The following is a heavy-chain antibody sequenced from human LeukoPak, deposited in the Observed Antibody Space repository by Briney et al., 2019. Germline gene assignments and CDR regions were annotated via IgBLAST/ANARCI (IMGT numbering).Heavy chain of an antibody. CDR2: INHSGST. D-gene: IGHD3-10*01. Sequence: SETLSLTCAVYGGSFSGYYWSWIRQPPGKGLEWIGEINHSGSTNYNPSLKSRVTISVDTSKNQFSLRLSSVTAADTAVYYCARPMVRGTGGYYFDYWGQGTLVTVSS. CDR1: GGSFSGYY. J-gene: IGHJ4*02. CDR3: ARPMVRGTGGYYFDY. V-gene: IGHV4-34*01.